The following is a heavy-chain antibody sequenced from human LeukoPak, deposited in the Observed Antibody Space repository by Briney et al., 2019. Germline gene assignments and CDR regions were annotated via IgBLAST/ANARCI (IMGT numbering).Heavy chain of an antibody. V-gene: IGHV1-3*01. J-gene: IGHJ5*02. CDR2: INAGKGNT. Sequence: ASVKVSCMACGYTFTSYSMHWVRQAPGQRLEWMGWINAGKGNTKYSQKFQGRVTITRDTSASTAYMELSSLRSEDTAVYYCAREALYCSSTSCRINWFDPWGQGTLVTVSS. CDR3: AREALYCSSTSCRINWFDP. CDR1: GYTFTSYS. D-gene: IGHD2-2*01.